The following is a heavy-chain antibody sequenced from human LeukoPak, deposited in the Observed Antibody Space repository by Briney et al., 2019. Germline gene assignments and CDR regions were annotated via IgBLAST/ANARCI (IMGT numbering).Heavy chain of an antibody. CDR1: GGSFSGYY. Sequence: PSETLSLTCAVYGGSFSGYYWSWIRQPPGKGLEWIGEINHSGSTNYNPSLKSRVTISVDKSKNQFSLKLSSVTAADTAVYYCARDNYDFWSGYGHGPFDPWGQGTLVTVSS. CDR2: INHSGST. V-gene: IGHV4-34*01. J-gene: IGHJ5*02. D-gene: IGHD3-3*01. CDR3: ARDNYDFWSGYGHGPFDP.